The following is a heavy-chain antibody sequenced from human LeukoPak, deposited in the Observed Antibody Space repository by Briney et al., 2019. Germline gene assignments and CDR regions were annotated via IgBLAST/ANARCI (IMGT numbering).Heavy chain of an antibody. CDR3: TRAGGVKTAALDLDY. J-gene: IGHJ4*02. CDR1: GGSISDYS. CDR2: IYYSGSA. D-gene: IGHD6-25*01. V-gene: IGHV4-59*01. Sequence: PSETLSLTCTVSGGSISDYSWSWIRQPPGKGLEWIGNIYYSGSANHNPSLKSRVTISRDTSKNQFSLKLTSVTTADTAVYYCTRAGGVKTAALDLDYWGQGTLVTVSS.